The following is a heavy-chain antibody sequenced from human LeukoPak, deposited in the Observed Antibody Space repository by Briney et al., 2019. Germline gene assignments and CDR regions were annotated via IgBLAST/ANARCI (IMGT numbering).Heavy chain of an antibody. CDR1: GGSISNYY. J-gene: IGHJ5*02. D-gene: IGHD3-10*01. CDR2: ISYSGSS. Sequence: PSETLSPTCTVSGGSISNYYWSWIRQPPGKGLEWIGYISYSGSSNYSPSLKSRVTISVDTSKNQFSLKLSSVTAADTAVYYCARNGLWIGANWFDPWGQGTLVTVSS. CDR3: ARNGLWIGANWFDP. V-gene: IGHV4-59*01.